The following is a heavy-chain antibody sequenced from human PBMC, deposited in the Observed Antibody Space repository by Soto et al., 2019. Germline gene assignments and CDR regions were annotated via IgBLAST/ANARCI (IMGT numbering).Heavy chain of an antibody. D-gene: IGHD3-10*01. Sequence: GGSLRLSCAASGFTFSDYYMSWIRQAPGKGLEWVSYISSSSSYTNYADSVKGRFTISRDNAKNSLYLQMNSLRAEDTAVYYCARAGYYGSGNAFDIWGQGTMVNVSS. J-gene: IGHJ3*02. CDR3: ARAGYYGSGNAFDI. CDR2: ISSSSSYT. CDR1: GFTFSDYY. V-gene: IGHV3-11*05.